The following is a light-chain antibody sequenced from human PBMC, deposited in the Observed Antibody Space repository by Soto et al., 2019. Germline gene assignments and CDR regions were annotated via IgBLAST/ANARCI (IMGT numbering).Light chain of an antibody. CDR3: QQYNDAPWT. Sequence: DIQMTQSPSSLSASVGDRVTITCRASQGISNYLAWYQQKPGKVPKLLIYAASTLQSGVPSRFSGSGSGTXXXXXXXXLQPEDVATYYCQQYNDAPWTFGPGTKVEIK. V-gene: IGKV1-27*01. J-gene: IGKJ1*01. CDR2: AAS. CDR1: QGISNY.